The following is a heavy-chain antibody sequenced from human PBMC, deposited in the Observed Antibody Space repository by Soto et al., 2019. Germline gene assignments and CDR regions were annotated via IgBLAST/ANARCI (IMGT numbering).Heavy chain of an antibody. D-gene: IGHD6-19*01. CDR3: ARVGAVAGTPFDY. Sequence: QVQLVESGGGVVQPGRSLRLSCAASGFTFSSYAMHWVRQAPGKGLEWVAVISYDGSNKYYADSVKGRFTISRDNSKNTLYLKMNSLRAEDTAVYYCARVGAVAGTPFDYWGQGTLVNVSS. CDR1: GFTFSSYA. CDR2: ISYDGSNK. J-gene: IGHJ4*02. V-gene: IGHV3-30-3*01.